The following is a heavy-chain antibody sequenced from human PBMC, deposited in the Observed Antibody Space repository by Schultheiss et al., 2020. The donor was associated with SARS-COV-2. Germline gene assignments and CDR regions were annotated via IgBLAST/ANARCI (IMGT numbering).Heavy chain of an antibody. Sequence: ASVKVSCKASGYTFTSYDINWVRQATGQGLEWMGWINPNSGGTNYAQKFQGRVTMTRDTSISTAYMELSRLRSDDTAVYYCARMEAARKVRGDYWGQGTLGTGSS. CDR1: GYTFTSYD. CDR2: INPNSGGT. J-gene: IGHJ4*02. V-gene: IGHV1-2*02. CDR3: ARMEAARKVRGDY. D-gene: IGHD2-15*01.